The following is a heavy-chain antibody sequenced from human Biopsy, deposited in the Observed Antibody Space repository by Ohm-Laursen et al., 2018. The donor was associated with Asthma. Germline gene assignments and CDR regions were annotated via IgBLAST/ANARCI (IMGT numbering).Heavy chain of an antibody. CDR3: ARGVDRVTGLLDHFDS. V-gene: IGHV4-59*01. CDR2: VYYSGST. CDR1: GGSINNFY. D-gene: IGHD2-21*02. J-gene: IGHJ4*02. Sequence: TLSLTCTVSGGSINNFYRSWIRQPPGKGLESIGHVYYSGSTNYNPSLKSRVTISIDASKNQFSLKLTSVTAADTAVYYCARGVDRVTGLLDHFDSWGQGTLVTVSS.